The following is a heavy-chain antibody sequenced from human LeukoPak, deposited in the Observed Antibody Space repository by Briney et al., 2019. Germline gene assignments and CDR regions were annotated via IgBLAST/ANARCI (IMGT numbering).Heavy chain of an antibody. V-gene: IGHV3-48*03. CDR2: ISSSGSTI. J-gene: IGHJ3*02. D-gene: IGHD6-19*01. CDR3: ARGRGSGWNPDAFDI. CDR1: GFTFSSYE. Sequence: GGSLRLSCAASGFTFSSYEMNWVRQAPGKGLEWVSYISSSGSTIYYADSVKGRFTISRDNAKNSLYLQMNSLRAEDTAVYYCARGRGSGWNPDAFDIWGQGTMVTVSS.